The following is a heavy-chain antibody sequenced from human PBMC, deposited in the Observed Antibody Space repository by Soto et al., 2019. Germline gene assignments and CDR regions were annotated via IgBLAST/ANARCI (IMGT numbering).Heavy chain of an antibody. V-gene: IGHV1-69*04. CDR1: GGTFSSYT. Sequence: SVKVSCKASGGTFSSYTISWVRQAPGQGLEWMGRIIPILGIANYAQKFQGRVTITADKSTSTAYMELSSLRSEDTAVYYCARDRSGYDSYYYYYMDFWGKGTKVTVSS. J-gene: IGHJ6*03. CDR3: ARDRSGYDSYYYYYMDF. CDR2: IIPILGIA. D-gene: IGHD5-12*01.